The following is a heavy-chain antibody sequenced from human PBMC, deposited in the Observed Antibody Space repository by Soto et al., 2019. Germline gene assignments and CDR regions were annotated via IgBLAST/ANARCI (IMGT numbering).Heavy chain of an antibody. CDR2: ISYDGSNK. CDR3: ASVAMARIDY. V-gene: IGHV3-30-3*01. CDR1: GFTFSSYA. D-gene: IGHD2-8*01. Sequence: GGSLRLSCAASGFTFSSYAMHWVRQAPGKGLEWVAVISYDGSNKYYADSVKGRFTISRDNSKNTLYLQMNSLRAEDTAVYYCASVAMARIDYWGQGTLVTVSS. J-gene: IGHJ4*02.